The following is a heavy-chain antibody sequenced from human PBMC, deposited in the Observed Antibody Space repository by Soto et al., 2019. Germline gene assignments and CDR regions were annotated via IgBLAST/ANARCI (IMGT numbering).Heavy chain of an antibody. CDR2: IIPIFGTA. CDR3: AKVRYSSPMGYYYGMDV. D-gene: IGHD6-19*01. J-gene: IGHJ6*02. V-gene: IGHV1-69*13. Sequence: ASVKVSCKASRVAFSKFIVTWVRQAPGLGLEWVGGIIPIFGTANYAQKFRGRVTITADESTSTSYMEVNNLRSEDTAVYYCAKVRYSSPMGYYYGMDVWGQGTTVTVSS. CDR1: RVAFSKFI.